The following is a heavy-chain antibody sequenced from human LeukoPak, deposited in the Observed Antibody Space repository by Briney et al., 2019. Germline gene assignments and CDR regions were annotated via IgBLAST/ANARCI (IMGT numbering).Heavy chain of an antibody. J-gene: IGHJ6*02. V-gene: IGHV1-18*01. D-gene: IGHD3-3*01. CDR3: ARDHVITIFGTGNYYYGMDV. CDR1: GYTFTSYG. CDR2: ISAYNGNT. Sequence: ASVKVSCKASGYTFTSYGISWVRQAPGQGLEWMGWISAYNGNTNYAQKLQGRVTMTRDTSTSTVYMELSSLRSEDTAVYYCARDHVITIFGTGNYYYGMDVWGQGTTVTVSS.